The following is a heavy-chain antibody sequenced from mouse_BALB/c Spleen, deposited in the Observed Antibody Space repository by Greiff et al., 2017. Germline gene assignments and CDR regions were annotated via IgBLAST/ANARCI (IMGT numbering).Heavy chain of an antibody. CDR2: IWAGGST. CDR1: GFSLTSYG. J-gene: IGHJ3*01. Sequence: VQLVESGPGLVAPSQSLSITCTVSGFSLTSYGVHWVRQPPGKGLEWLGVIWAGGSTNYNSALMSRLSISKDNSKSQVFLKMNSLQTDDTAMYYCATLTEAWFAYWGQGTLVTVSA. V-gene: IGHV2-9*02. CDR3: ATLTEAWFAY. D-gene: IGHD1-3*01.